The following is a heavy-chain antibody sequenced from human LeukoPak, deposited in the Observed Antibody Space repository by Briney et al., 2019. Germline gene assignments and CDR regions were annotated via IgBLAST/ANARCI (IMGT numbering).Heavy chain of an antibody. V-gene: IGHV3-23*01. CDR3: AKMIAAAVTPPDY. J-gene: IGHJ4*02. CDR1: GFAFSSYA. D-gene: IGHD6-13*01. CDR2: ISGSGGST. Sequence: GGSLRLSCAASGFAFSSYAMSWVRQAPGKGLEWVSAISGSGGSTYYADSVKGRFTISRDNSKNTLYLQMNSLRAEDTAVYYCAKMIAAAVTPPDYWGQGTLVTVSS.